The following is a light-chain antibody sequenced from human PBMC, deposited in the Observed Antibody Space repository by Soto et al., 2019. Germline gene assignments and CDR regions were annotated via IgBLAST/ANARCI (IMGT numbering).Light chain of an antibody. J-gene: IGKJ2*01. Sequence: EIVLTQSPGTLSLSPGERATLSCRASQSVSSSSYLAWYQQKPGQAPRLLIYGASSRATGIPDRFSGSGSATDCAIAISRLEPEDFAVYYCRQYGSSPSYTFGQGTKLEIK. V-gene: IGKV3-20*01. CDR2: GAS. CDR3: RQYGSSPSYT. CDR1: QSVSSSSY.